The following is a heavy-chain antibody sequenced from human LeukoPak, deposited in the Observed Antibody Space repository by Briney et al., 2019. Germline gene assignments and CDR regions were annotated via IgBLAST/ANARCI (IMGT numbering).Heavy chain of an antibody. CDR2: ISSSSTTI. CDR3: ARGADGVSSNSRGWFDP. CDR1: GFTFSSYW. J-gene: IGHJ5*02. D-gene: IGHD2-15*01. Sequence: GGSLRLSCAASGFTFSSYWMSWVRQAPGKGLEWVSYISSSSTTIHYADSVKGRFTISRDNAKNSVYLQMNSLRAEDTAVYSCARGADGVSSNSRGWFDPWGQGTLVTVSS. V-gene: IGHV3-48*01.